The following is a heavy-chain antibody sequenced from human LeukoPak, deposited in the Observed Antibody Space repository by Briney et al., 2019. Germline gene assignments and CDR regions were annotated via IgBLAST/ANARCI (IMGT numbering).Heavy chain of an antibody. CDR2: ISNKANSYTT. J-gene: IGHJ6*02. V-gene: IGHV3-72*01. D-gene: IGHD2-2*01. CDR1: GFTFSDHH. Sequence: GGSLRLSCAASGFTFSDHHMEWVRQAPGKALEWVGRISNKANSYTTEYAASVKGRFTISRDDSKNSLYLQLNSLKTEDTAVYFCARLTAVASKGNYYYSMDVWGQGTTVTVSS. CDR3: ARLTAVASKGNYYYSMDV.